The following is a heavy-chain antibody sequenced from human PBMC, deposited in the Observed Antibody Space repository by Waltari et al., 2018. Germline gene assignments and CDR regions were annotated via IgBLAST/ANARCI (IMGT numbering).Heavy chain of an antibody. D-gene: IGHD1-26*01. CDR3: ASTSPTYDYFDY. CDR1: GDSVSSTNYY. CDR2: IYDSGIT. Sequence: QVQLQESGPGLVKPSETLSLTCTVSGDSVSSTNYYWTWIRQPPGRGLEWIGYIYDSGITNYNPSLESRVTRSVDTSKRQFSLRLSSVTAADTAVYYCASTSPTYDYFDYWCQGILVTVSS. J-gene: IGHJ4*02. V-gene: IGHV4-61*01.